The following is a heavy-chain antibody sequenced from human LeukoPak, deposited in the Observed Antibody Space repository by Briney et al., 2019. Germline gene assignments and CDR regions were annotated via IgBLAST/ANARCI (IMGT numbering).Heavy chain of an antibody. CDR3: ARSPRRSGYYFDY. J-gene: IGHJ4*02. Sequence: PGGSLRLSCAASGFTFSSYAMHWVRQAPGKGLEGGAVISYDGSNKYYADSVKGRFTISRDNSKNTLYLQMNSLRAEDTAVYYCARSPRRSGYYFDYWGQGTLVTVSS. D-gene: IGHD3-3*01. CDR1: GFTFSSYA. V-gene: IGHV3-30-3*01. CDR2: ISYDGSNK.